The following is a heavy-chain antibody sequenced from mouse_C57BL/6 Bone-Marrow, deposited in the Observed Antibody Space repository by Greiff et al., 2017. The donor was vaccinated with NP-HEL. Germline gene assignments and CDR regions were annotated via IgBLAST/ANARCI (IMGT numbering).Heavy chain of an antibody. CDR3: ASASGRYGSSLYYAMDY. CDR2: IWSGGST. CDR1: GFSLTSYG. Sequence: VQLQQSGPGLVQPSQSLSITSTVSGFSLTSYGVHWVRQSPGKGLEWLGVIWSGGSTDYNAAFISRLSISKDNSKSQVFFKMNSLQADDTAIYYCASASGRYGSSLYYAMDYWGQGTSVTVSS. J-gene: IGHJ4*01. D-gene: IGHD1-1*01. V-gene: IGHV2-2*01.